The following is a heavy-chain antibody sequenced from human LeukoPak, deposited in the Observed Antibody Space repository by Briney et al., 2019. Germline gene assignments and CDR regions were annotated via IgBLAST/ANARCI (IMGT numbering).Heavy chain of an antibody. D-gene: IGHD3-22*01. V-gene: IGHV3-30*02. Sequence: GGSLRLSCAASGFTFGTYGMHWVRQAPGKGLEWVAFIRYDGSNKYYADSVKGRFTISRDNSKNTLYLQMNSLRAEDTAVYYCAKGGDSSGYEADYWGQGTLVTVSS. CDR1: GFTFGTYG. CDR3: AKGGDSSGYEADY. J-gene: IGHJ4*02. CDR2: IRYDGSNK.